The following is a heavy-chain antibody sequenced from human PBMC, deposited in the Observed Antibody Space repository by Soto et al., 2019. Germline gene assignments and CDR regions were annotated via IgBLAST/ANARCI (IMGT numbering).Heavy chain of an antibody. V-gene: IGHV3-21*06. CDR3: ARESEDLTSNFDY. Sequence: GGSLRLSCAASGFTFTRYSRNWVRRAPGKGLGWVSSIGSTTNYIYYGDSMKGRFTNSRDNAKNSLYLEMNSLRAEDTAVYYCARESEDLTSNFDYWGQGTLVTVSS. CDR2: IGSTTNYI. CDR1: GFTFTRYS. J-gene: IGHJ4*02.